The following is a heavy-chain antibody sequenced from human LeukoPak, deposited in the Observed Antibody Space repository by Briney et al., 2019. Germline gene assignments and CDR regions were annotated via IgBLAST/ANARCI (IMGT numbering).Heavy chain of an antibody. Sequence: SSETLSLTCAVYGGSFSGYYWSWIRQPPGKGLEWLGEINPSGRTNYNPSLKSRVTISVAPSKNQFSLKLSSVPAADTAVYYCARGPYFSKRIAAAGTEDSDYWGQGTLVTVSS. D-gene: IGHD6-13*01. CDR1: GGSFSGYY. V-gene: IGHV4-34*01. J-gene: IGHJ4*02. CDR3: ARGPYFSKRIAAAGTEDSDY. CDR2: INPSGRT.